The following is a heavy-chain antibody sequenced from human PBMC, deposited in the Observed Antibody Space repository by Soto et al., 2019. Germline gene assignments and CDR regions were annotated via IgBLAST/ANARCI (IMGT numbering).Heavy chain of an antibody. CDR2: IYYSGST. D-gene: IGHD3-22*01. CDR1: GGSISSSSYY. V-gene: IGHV4-39*01. Sequence: PSETLSLTCTVSGGSISSSSYYWGWIRQPPGKGLEWIGSIYYSGSTYYNPSLKSRVTISVDTSKNQFSLKLSSVTAAETAVYYCARHLSGRVVITNSYMDVWGKGTTVTVFS. CDR3: ARHLSGRVVITNSYMDV. J-gene: IGHJ6*03.